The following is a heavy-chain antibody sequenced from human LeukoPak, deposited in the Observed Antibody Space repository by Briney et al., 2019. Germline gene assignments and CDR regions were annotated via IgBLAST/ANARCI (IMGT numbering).Heavy chain of an antibody. CDR2: INPNSGGT. Sequence: ASVNVSCKASGYTFTRYYMHWVGQAPGQGLEWMGWINPNSGGTNFAQKFQGRVTLTRDTSINTAYMELSSLRSDATAVYYCARAKLDDCGGVCDQYFQHWGQGSLVTVYS. CDR1: GYTFTRYY. V-gene: IGHV1-2*02. D-gene: IGHD2-21*02. J-gene: IGHJ1*01. CDR3: ARAKLDDCGGVCDQYFQH.